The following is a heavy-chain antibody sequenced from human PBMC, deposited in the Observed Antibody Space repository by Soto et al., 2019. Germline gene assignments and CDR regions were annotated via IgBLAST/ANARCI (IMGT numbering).Heavy chain of an antibody. Sequence: GGSLRLSSAASAFTFSTYAMSWVRQAPGKGLEWVSAISGTGGSTYYADSVKGRFTISRDNSKNTLYLQMNSLRAEDTALYYCAKDVTYYYDAAGSNYFDYWGQGTLVTVSS. CDR3: AKDVTYYYDAAGSNYFDY. CDR1: AFTFSTYA. J-gene: IGHJ4*02. D-gene: IGHD3-22*01. CDR2: ISGTGGST. V-gene: IGHV3-23*01.